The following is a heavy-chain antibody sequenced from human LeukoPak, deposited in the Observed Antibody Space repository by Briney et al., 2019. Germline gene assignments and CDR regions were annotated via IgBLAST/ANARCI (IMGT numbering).Heavy chain of an antibody. CDR2: IYYSGST. V-gene: IGHV4-59*11. J-gene: IGHJ4*02. CDR1: GDSISGNHY. Sequence: SETLSLTCTVSGDSISGNHYWSWIRQPPGKGLEWIGYIYYSGSTNYNPSLKSRVTISVDTSKNQFSLKLSSVTAADMAVYYCATYPPDYWGQGTLVTVSS. CDR3: ATYPPDY.